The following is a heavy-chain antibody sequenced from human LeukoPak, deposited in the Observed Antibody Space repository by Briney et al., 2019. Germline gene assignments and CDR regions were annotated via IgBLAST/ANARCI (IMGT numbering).Heavy chain of an antibody. CDR1: GYTFTRNW. J-gene: IGHJ6*03. CDR3: ARQSDNSGYYPYYYMDV. CDR2: IYPGDSDT. V-gene: IGHV5-51*01. Sequence: GESLKISCKASGYTFTRNWIGWVRQMPGKGLERMGIIYPGDSDTRYSPSFQGQVTISADKSISTVYLHWSSLKASDTAMYYCARQSDNSGYYPYYYMDVWGKGTTVTVSS. D-gene: IGHD3-22*01.